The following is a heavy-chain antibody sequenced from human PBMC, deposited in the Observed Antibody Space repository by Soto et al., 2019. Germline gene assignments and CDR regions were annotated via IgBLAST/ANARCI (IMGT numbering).Heavy chain of an antibody. CDR2: ISGSGGST. V-gene: IGHV3-23*01. D-gene: IGHD7-27*01. CDR3: AISNWGIYYYYGMDV. Sequence: GSLRLSCAASGFTFSSYAMSWVRQAPGKGLEWVSAISGSGGSTYYADSVKGRFTISRDNSKNTLYLQMNSLRAEDTAVYYCAISNWGIYYYYGMDVWGQGTTVTVSS. CDR1: GFTFSSYA. J-gene: IGHJ6*02.